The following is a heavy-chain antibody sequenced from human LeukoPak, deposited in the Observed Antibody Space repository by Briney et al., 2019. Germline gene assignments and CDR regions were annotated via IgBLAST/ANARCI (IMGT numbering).Heavy chain of an antibody. CDR3: AREDIVATTFDY. Sequence: ASVKVSCKASGYTFTSYYMHWVRQAPGQGLEWMGIINPSGGSTSYAQKFQGRVTMTRDTSTSTVYMELSSLRSEDTAVNYCAREDIVATTFDYWGQGTLVTVSS. V-gene: IGHV1-46*01. CDR1: GYTFTSYY. CDR2: INPSGGST. D-gene: IGHD5-12*01. J-gene: IGHJ4*02.